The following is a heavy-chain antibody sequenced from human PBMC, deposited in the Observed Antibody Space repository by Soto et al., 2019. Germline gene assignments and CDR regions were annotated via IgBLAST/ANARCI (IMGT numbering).Heavy chain of an antibody. CDR2: VYHTGTT. CDR1: GTSTSSTFW. CDR3: ATLPPRIVGMTTEFPS. J-gene: IGHJ5*02. Sequence: SETLSLTCAVSGTSTSSTFWWTWVRQPPGKGLEWIGEVYHTGTTKYNPSLKNRVTISVDKSNNQFSLELGAVTAAATAVYYRATLPPRIVGMTTEFPSWGQGTLVTVSS. D-gene: IGHD1-1*01. V-gene: IGHV4-4*02.